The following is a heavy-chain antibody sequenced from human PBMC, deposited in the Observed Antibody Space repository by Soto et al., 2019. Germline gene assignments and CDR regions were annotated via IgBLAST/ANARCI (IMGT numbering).Heavy chain of an antibody. V-gene: IGHV4-39*01. D-gene: IGHD3-10*01. CDR3: ATYQIKYYYGSGSPRNFDY. CDR2: IYYSGST. CDR1: GGSISSSSYY. J-gene: IGHJ4*02. Sequence: SETLSLTCTVSGGSISSSSYYWGWIRQPPGKGLEWIGSIYYSGSTYYNPSLKSRVTISVDTSKNQFSLKLSSVTAADTAVYYCATYQIKYYYGSGSPRNFDYWGQGTLVPVSS.